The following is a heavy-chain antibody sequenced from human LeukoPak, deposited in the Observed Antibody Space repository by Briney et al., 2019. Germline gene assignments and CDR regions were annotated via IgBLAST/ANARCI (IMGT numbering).Heavy chain of an antibody. V-gene: IGHV3-9*01. CDR1: GFTFDDYA. CDR3: MSGSYFRDY. J-gene: IGHJ4*02. D-gene: IGHD1-26*01. CDR2: ISWNSGSI. Sequence: GGSLRLSCAASGFTFDDYAMHWVRQAPGKGLEWVSGISWNSGSIGYADSVKGRFTISRDNAKNSLYLQMNSLRAEDTALYYCMSGSYFRDYWGQGTLVTVSS.